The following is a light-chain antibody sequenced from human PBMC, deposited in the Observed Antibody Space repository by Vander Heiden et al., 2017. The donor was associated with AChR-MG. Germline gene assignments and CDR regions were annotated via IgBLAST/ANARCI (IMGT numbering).Light chain of an antibody. J-gene: IGLJ2*01. CDR3: SSYSSSSTPVV. Sequence: QSALTQPASVSGSPGQSITISCTGTRSAVGGYNYVSWYQQQPGKAPKRMIYDVSNRPSGVSNRFSGSKSGNTASLTISGLQAEDETDYYCSSYSSSSTPVVFGGGTKLTVL. CDR2: DVS. V-gene: IGLV2-14*03. CDR1: RSAVGGYNY.